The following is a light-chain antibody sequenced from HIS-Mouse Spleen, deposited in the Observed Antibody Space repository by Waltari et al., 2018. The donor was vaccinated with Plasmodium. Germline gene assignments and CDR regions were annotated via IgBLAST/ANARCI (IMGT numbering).Light chain of an antibody. Sequence: SYELTQPPSVSVSPGQTARITCSGDALPQKIAYWYQQKSGQAPVLVIYEDSKRPSGIPERFSGSSSGTMATLTISGAQVEDEADYYCYSTDSSGNHRVFGGGTKLTVL. CDR2: EDS. J-gene: IGLJ3*02. CDR3: YSTDSSGNHRV. CDR1: ALPQKI. V-gene: IGLV3-10*01.